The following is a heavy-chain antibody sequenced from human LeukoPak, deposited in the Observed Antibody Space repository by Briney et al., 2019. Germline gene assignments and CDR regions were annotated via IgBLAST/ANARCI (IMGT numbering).Heavy chain of an antibody. CDR3: TTDEGYCSSTSCYKGYYCGMDV. CDR2: ISGSGGST. V-gene: IGHV3-23*01. D-gene: IGHD2-2*02. J-gene: IGHJ6*02. Sequence: PGGSLRLSCAASGFTFSSYAMSWVRQAPGKGLEWVSAISGSGGSTYYADSVKGRFTISRDNSKNTLYLQMNSLKTEDTAVYYCTTDEGYCSSTSCYKGYYCGMDVWGQGTTVTVSS. CDR1: GFTFSSYA.